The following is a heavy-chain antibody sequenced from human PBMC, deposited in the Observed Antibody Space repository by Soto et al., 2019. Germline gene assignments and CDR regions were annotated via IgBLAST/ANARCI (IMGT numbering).Heavy chain of an antibody. V-gene: IGHV1-69*01. CDR1: GGSFSKFA. Sequence: QVQLVQSGTEVKTPGSSVKVSCKASGGSFSKFAINWVRQAPGQGLEWMGGIIPTLGTTDYAHKFQGRVTITAAEATRTAYMELSGLRSEDTAVYYCARDDATHCGDDCYRYFYYGMDVWGQGTTVTVSS. J-gene: IGHJ6*02. D-gene: IGHD2-21*02. CDR3: ARDDATHCGDDCYRYFYYGMDV. CDR2: IIPTLGTT.